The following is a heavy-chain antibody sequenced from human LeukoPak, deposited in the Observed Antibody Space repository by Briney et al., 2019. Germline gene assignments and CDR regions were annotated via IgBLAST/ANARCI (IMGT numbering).Heavy chain of an antibody. CDR1: GFTFSSYS. V-gene: IGHV3-48*01. CDR2: ISSSSSTI. Sequence: GGSLRLSCAASGFTFSSYSMNWVRQAPGKGLEWVSYISSSSSTIYYADSVKGRFTISRDNAKNSLYLQMNSLRAEDTAVYYCARYRDVDFWGQGTLVTVSS. D-gene: IGHD1-14*01. J-gene: IGHJ4*02. CDR3: ARYRDVDF.